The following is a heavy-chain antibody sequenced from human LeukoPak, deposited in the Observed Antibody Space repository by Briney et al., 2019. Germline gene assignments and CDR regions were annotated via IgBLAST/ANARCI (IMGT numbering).Heavy chain of an antibody. CDR3: ARVEYYDFWSGYYQPYYYYGMDV. CDR1: GGSISSYY. J-gene: IGHJ6*02. V-gene: IGHV4-59*01. CDR2: IYYSGST. D-gene: IGHD3-3*01. Sequence: SETLSLTCTVSGGSISSYYWSWIRQPPGKGLEWIGYIYYSGSTNYNPSLKSRVTISVDTSKNQFSLKLSSVTAADTAVYYCARVEYYDFWSGYYQPYYYYGMDVWGQGTTVTVSS.